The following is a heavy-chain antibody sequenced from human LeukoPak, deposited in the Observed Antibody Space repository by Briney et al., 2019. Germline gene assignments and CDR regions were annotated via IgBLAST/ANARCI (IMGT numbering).Heavy chain of an antibody. D-gene: IGHD3-10*01. Sequence: GGSLRLSCAASGFTFSTYSMNWVRQAPGKGLEWVSYITNSSSTIYYADSVKGRFTISRDNAKNSLFLQMNSLRAEDTAVYYCAREYGSGSFRYWGQGTLVTVSS. J-gene: IGHJ4*02. CDR1: GFTFSTYS. CDR2: ITNSSSTI. CDR3: AREYGSGSFRY. V-gene: IGHV3-48*04.